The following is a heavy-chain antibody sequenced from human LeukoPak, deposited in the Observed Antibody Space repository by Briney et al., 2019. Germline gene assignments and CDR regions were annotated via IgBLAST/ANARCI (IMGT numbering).Heavy chain of an antibody. V-gene: IGHV4-39*07. CDR2: IYSNGNT. J-gene: IGHJ4*02. D-gene: IGHD4-17*01. CDR3: ARSATVTTGYFDY. Sequence: SETLSLTCSVSGGSISSTGHYWGWIRQSPEKGLDWIGSIYSNGNTYYNPSVKSRVTMSGDTSKNQFSLKLTSMTAAETAVYYCARSATVTTGYFDYWGQGALVTVSS. CDR1: GGSISSTGHY.